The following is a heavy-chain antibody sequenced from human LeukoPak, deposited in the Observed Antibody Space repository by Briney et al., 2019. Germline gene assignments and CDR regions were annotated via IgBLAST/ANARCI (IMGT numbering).Heavy chain of an antibody. J-gene: IGHJ4*02. V-gene: IGHV4-39*01. CDR3: ARHEKYVWGSYRYTGDLTPFDY. CDR2: IYYSGST. CDR1: GGSISSSSYY. D-gene: IGHD3-16*02. Sequence: PSETLSLTCTVSGGSISSSSYYWGWIRQPPGKGLEWIGSIYYSGSTYYNPSLKSRVTISVDTSKNQFSLKLSSVTAADTAVYYCARHEKYVWGSYRYTGDLTPFDYWGQGTLVTVSS.